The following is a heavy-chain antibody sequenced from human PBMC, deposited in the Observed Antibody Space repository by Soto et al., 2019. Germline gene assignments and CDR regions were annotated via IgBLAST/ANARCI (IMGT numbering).Heavy chain of an antibody. V-gene: IGHV4-4*02. D-gene: IGHD6-13*01. J-gene: IGHJ4*02. CDR2: ISHSGST. Sequence: WETLSLTCAVSGGSITSSNWWSWVRQPPGKGLEWLGQISHSGSTDYNPSLKSRVSISVDKSKNRLSLKLSSVTASDTAMYYCARQSRASKSGTAAAGPLNWGQGTLVTVSS. CDR1: GGSITSSNW. CDR3: ARQSRASKSGTAAAGPLN.